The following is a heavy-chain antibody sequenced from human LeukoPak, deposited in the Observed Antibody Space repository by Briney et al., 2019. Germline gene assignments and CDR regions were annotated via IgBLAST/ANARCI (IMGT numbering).Heavy chain of an antibody. D-gene: IGHD3-16*01. Sequence: WASVKDSCKASGYTFTSYYTHWVRQAPGQGLEWMGIINPSGGSTSYAQKFQGRVTMTRDMSTSTVYMELSSLRSEDTAVYYCARAWGYYYYMDVWGKGTTVTVSS. V-gene: IGHV1-46*01. J-gene: IGHJ6*03. CDR2: INPSGGST. CDR3: ARAWGYYYYMDV. CDR1: GYTFTSYY.